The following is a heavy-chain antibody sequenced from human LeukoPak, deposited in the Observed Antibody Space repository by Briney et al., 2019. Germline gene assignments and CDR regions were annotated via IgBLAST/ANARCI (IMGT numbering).Heavy chain of an antibody. CDR1: SGSINSYY. J-gene: IGHJ3*02. D-gene: IGHD3-16*02. V-gene: IGHV4-59*01. CDR2: IYFSGST. CDR3: AREGAVGVITLDDAFDI. Sequence: SETLSLTCTVSSGSINSYYWNWIRQPPGKGLEWIGRIYFSGSTNYSPSLKSRVTISVDTSKNQFSLKLSSVTAADTAVYYCAREGAVGVITLDDAFDIWGQGTMVTVSS.